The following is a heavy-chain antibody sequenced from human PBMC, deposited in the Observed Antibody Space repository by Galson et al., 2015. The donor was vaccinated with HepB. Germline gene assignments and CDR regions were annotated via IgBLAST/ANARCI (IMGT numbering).Heavy chain of an antibody. CDR2: ISWNSGSI. CDR3: AKDLGGGGYNFPDY. J-gene: IGHJ4*02. D-gene: IGHD5-24*01. Sequence: SLRISCAAFGFTFSSYALSWVRQAPGKGLEWVSCISWNSGSIGYADSVKGRFTISRDNAKNSLHLQMNSLRAEDTALYYCAKDLGGGGYNFPDYWGQGTLVTVSS. CDR1: GFTFSSYA. V-gene: IGHV3-9*01.